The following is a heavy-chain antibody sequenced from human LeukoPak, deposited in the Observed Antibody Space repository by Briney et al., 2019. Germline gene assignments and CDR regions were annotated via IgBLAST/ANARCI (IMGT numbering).Heavy chain of an antibody. CDR1: WGNFSSYA. V-gene: IGHV3-23*01. Sequence: ASVKVSCKASWGNFSSYAMSWGRQAPGKGLEWVSAISGSGGSTYYADSVKGRFTISRDNSKNTLYLQMNSLRAEDTAVYYCATSGYSSGWYVYWGQGTLVTVSS. CDR2: ISGSGGST. CDR3: ATSGYSSGWYVY. J-gene: IGHJ4*02. D-gene: IGHD6-19*01.